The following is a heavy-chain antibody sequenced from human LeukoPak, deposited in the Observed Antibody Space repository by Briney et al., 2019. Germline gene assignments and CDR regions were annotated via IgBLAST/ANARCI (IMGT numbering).Heavy chain of an antibody. CDR2: ISYDGSNK. V-gene: IGHV3-30*04. D-gene: IGHD1-7*01. Sequence: HPGGSLRLSCAASGFTFSSYAMHWVRQAPGKGLEWVAVISYDGSNKYYADSVKGRFTISRDNSKNTLYLQMNSLRAEDTAVYYCARAGGISVLELYYWGQGTLVTVSS. J-gene: IGHJ4*02. CDR1: GFTFSSYA. CDR3: ARAGGISVLELYY.